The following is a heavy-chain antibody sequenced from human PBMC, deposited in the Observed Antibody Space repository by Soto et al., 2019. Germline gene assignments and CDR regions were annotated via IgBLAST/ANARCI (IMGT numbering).Heavy chain of an antibody. D-gene: IGHD5-18*01. V-gene: IGHV4-59*08. CDR2: IYYSGST. CDR1: GVPISNYH. CDR3: ARHRYSYGVYYFDY. Sequence: WGTLSLTCIDSGVPISNYHWNWIRQPPGKGLEWIGYIYYSGSTNYNPSLSSRFTISVDTSKNQFSLKLSSVTAADTAVYYCARHRYSYGVYYFDYWGQGTLVTVS. J-gene: IGHJ4*02.